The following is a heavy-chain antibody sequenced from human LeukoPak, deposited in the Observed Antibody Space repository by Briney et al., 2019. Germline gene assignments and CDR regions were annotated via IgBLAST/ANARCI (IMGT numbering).Heavy chain of an antibody. CDR2: IYSDNT. Sequence: PGGSLRLSCTVSGFTVSSNSMSWVRQAPGKGLEWVSFIYSDNTHYSDSVKGRFTISRDNSKNTLYLQMNSLRAEDTAVYYCAKDRERFDSSSSLDYWGQGTLVTVSS. V-gene: IGHV3-66*03. D-gene: IGHD6-6*01. CDR1: GFTVSSNS. J-gene: IGHJ4*02. CDR3: AKDRERFDSSSSLDY.